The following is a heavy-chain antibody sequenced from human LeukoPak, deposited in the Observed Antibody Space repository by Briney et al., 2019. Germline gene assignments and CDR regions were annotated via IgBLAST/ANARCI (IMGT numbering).Heavy chain of an antibody. Sequence: SEALSLTCTVSGGSITSSSHHWGWLRQPPGKGLEWIGSIYYSGTTYYKPSLRSRVTISVDTSKNQFYLRLTSVTAADSATYYCARESSSSPDYWGQGTLVTVSS. V-gene: IGHV4-39*07. CDR2: IYYSGTT. CDR1: GGSITSSSHH. CDR3: ARESSSSPDY. D-gene: IGHD6-6*01. J-gene: IGHJ4*02.